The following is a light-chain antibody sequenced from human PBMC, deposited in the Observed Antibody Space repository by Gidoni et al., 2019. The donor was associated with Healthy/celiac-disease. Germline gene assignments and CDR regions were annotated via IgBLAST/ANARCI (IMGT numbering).Light chain of an antibody. V-gene: IGKV2-28*01. CDR1: QSLLHSNGYNY. J-gene: IGKJ2*01. CDR3: MQALQTPYT. Sequence: IELTHSPPTLPVTPGEPASISCMSSQSLLHSNGYNYLDWYLQKPGQSPQLLIYLGSNRSSGVPDRFSGSGSGTDFTLKISRVEAEDVGVYYCMQALQTPYTFGQGTKLEIK. CDR2: LGS.